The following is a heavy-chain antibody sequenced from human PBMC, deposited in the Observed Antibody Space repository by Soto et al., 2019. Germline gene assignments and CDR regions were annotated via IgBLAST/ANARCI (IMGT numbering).Heavy chain of an antibody. D-gene: IGHD4-17*01. Sequence: QVQLQESGPGLVKPSETLSLTCTVSGGSISSYYWSWIRQPPGKGLEWIGYIYYSGSTNYNPSLKSRVTIXVDTSKNXFSLXLSSVTAADTAVYYCARAYGDYVFDYWGQGTLVTVSS. CDR3: ARAYGDYVFDY. CDR2: IYYSGST. CDR1: GGSISSYY. J-gene: IGHJ4*02. V-gene: IGHV4-59*01.